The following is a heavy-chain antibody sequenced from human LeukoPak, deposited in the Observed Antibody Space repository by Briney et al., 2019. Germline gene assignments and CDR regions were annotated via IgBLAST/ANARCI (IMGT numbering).Heavy chain of an antibody. J-gene: IGHJ4*02. V-gene: IGHV1-46*01. D-gene: IGHD3-22*01. CDR3: ATSKYYYDSSGYLPYDY. CDR1: GYTFTSYY. CDR2: INPSGGST. Sequence: ASVKVSCKASGYTFTSYYMHWVRQAPGQGLEWMGIINPSGGSTSYAQKFQGRVTMTRDTSTSTVYMELSSLRSEDTAVYYCATSKYYYDSSGYLPYDYWGQGTLVTVSS.